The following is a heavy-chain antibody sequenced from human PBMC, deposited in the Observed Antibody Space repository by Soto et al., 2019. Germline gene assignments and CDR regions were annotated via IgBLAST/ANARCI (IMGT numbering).Heavy chain of an antibody. D-gene: IGHD2-8*01. J-gene: IGHJ4*02. CDR1: GFTFSDYY. Sequence: QVQLVESGGGLVKPGGSLRLSCAASGFTFSDYYMSWIRQAPGKGLEWVSYISSSSSYTNYADSVKGRFTISRDNAKNSLYLKMTSLRAEDTAVYYCARVSPWSMAFDYWGQGPLVTFSS. CDR2: ISSSSSYT. V-gene: IGHV3-11*05. CDR3: ARVSPWSMAFDY.